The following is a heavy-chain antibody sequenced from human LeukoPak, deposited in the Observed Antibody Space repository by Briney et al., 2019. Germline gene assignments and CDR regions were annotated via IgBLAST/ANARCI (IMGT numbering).Heavy chain of an antibody. J-gene: IGHJ4*02. Sequence: PGGSLRLSCAVSGFTFSSYWMTCVRQAPGKGLEWVANIKQDGSDTYSVDSVKGRFTISRDNAKNSLYLEMNSLRVEDTAVYYCATSGYSGYGIDYWGQGTLVAVSS. D-gene: IGHD5-12*01. CDR3: ATSGYSGYGIDY. V-gene: IGHV3-7*03. CDR1: GFTFSSYW. CDR2: IKQDGSDT.